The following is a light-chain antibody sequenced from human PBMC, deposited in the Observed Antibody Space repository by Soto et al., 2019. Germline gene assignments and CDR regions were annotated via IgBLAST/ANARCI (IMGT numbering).Light chain of an antibody. CDR3: QQYNNWPPWT. V-gene: IGKV3-15*01. CDR1: QSISSN. Sequence: MTQSPSTLSASVGDRVTISWRASQSISSNLAWYQQKPGQAPRLLIYGASTRATGIPARFSGSGSGTEFTLTISSLQSEDFAVYYCQQYNNWPPWTSGQGTKVDIK. J-gene: IGKJ1*01. CDR2: GAS.